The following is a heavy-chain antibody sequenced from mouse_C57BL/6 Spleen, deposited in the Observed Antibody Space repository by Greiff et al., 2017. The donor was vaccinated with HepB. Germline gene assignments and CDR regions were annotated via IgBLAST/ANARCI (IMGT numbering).Heavy chain of an antibody. CDR2: IHPNSGST. Sequence: QVQLKQPGAELVKPGASVKLSCKASGYTFTSYWMHWVKQRPGQGLEWIGMIHPNSGSTNYNEKFKSKATLTVDKSSSTAYMQLSSLTSEDSAVYYCARSGGTYFDYWGQGTTLTVSS. D-gene: IGHD3-3*01. CDR3: ARSGGTYFDY. J-gene: IGHJ2*01. V-gene: IGHV1-64*01. CDR1: GYTFTSYW.